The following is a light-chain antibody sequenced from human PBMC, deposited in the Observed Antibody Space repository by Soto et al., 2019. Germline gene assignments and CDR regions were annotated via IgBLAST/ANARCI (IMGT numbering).Light chain of an antibody. CDR3: QRYINWPPVT. Sequence: EIVMTQSPATLSVSPGDRATLSCRASQSVSSNLAWYQQKPAQAPRLLIYGASTRATGTPARFSGSGSGTHFTLTISSLSSEDFAVYYCQRYINWPPVTCGRGTKVEIK. V-gene: IGKV3-15*01. CDR1: QSVSSN. J-gene: IGKJ1*01. CDR2: GAS.